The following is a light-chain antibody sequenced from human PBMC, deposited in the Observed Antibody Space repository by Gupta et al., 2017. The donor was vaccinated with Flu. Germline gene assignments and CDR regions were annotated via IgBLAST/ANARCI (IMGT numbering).Light chain of an antibody. V-gene: IGKV2-28*01. CDR1: QSLLHSNGYNY. J-gene: IGKJ2*03. Sequence: DIVMTQSPLSLPVTSGEPASISCRSSQSLLHSNGYNYLDWYLQKPGQSPQLLIYLGSNRASGVPDRFSGSGSGTDFTLKISRVEAEDVGVYYCMQALQTPGFGQGTKLEIK. CDR3: MQALQTPG. CDR2: LGS.